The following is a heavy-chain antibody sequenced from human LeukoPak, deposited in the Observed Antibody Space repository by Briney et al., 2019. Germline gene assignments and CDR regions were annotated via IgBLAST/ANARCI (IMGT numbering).Heavy chain of an antibody. Sequence: GGSLRLSCAASGFTFSNFAIHWVRQAPGKGLKWVSIVNGDGVNTYYADSVKGRFTISRDNSKNTVYLQMNSLRAEDTAVYYCAKRGHCSATCTYDYWGQGTLVTVSS. CDR1: GFTFSNFA. V-gene: IGHV3-23*01. J-gene: IGHJ4*02. CDR2: VNGDGVNT. D-gene: IGHD2-15*01. CDR3: AKRGHCSATCTYDY.